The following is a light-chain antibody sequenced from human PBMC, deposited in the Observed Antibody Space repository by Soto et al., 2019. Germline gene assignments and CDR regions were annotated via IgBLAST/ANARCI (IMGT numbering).Light chain of an antibody. CDR2: GAS. Sequence: EIVLTQSPGPPSLSPGERATLSCRASQSVSNNYLAWYQQKPGQAPRLLIYGASNRATGIPDRFSGSGFGTDFTLTISRLEPEDFAVYYCQQYGSSGTLGQGTKVDI. J-gene: IGKJ1*01. CDR1: QSVSNNY. V-gene: IGKV3-20*01. CDR3: QQYGSSGT.